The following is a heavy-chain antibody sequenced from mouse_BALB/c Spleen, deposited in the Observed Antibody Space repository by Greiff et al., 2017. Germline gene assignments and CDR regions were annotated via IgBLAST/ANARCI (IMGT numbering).Heavy chain of an antibody. J-gene: IGHJ2*01. CDR2: ISNGGGST. Sequence: EVKLEESGGGLVQPGGSLKLSCAASGFTFSSYTMSWVRQTPEKRLEWVAYISNGGGSTYYPDTVKGRFTISRYNAKNTLYLQMSSLKSEDTAMYYCARHEGYYFDYWGQGTTLTVSS. CDR3: ARHEGYYFDY. CDR1: GFTFSSYT. V-gene: IGHV5-12-2*01.